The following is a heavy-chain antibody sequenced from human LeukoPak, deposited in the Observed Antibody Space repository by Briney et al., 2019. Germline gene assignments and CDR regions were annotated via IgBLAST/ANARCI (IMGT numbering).Heavy chain of an antibody. CDR3: ARLNSGYPYYFDY. D-gene: IGHD3-22*01. V-gene: IGHV4-34*01. CDR2: INHSGST. J-gene: IGHJ4*02. CDR1: GGSFSGYY. Sequence: SETLSLTCAVYGGSFSGYYWSWIRQPPGKGLEWIGEINHSGSTNYNPSLKGRVTISVDTSKNQFSLKLSSVTAADTAVYYCARLNSGYPYYFDYWGQGTLVTVSS.